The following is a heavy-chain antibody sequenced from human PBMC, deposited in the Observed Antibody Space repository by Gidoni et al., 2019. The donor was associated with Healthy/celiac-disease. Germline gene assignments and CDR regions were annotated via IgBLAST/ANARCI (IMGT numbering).Heavy chain of an antibody. CDR3: ARFIWAPYDSSGPSWPSPFDY. D-gene: IGHD3-22*01. CDR2: IYPGDSDT. J-gene: IGHJ4*02. CDR1: GYSFTSYW. Sequence: EVQLVQSGAEVKKPGESLKISCKGSGYSFTSYWIGWVRQMPGKGLEWMGIIYPGDSDTRYSPSFQGQVTISADKSISTAYLQWSSLKASDTAMYYCARFIWAPYDSSGPSWPSPFDYWGQGTLVTVSS. V-gene: IGHV5-51*01.